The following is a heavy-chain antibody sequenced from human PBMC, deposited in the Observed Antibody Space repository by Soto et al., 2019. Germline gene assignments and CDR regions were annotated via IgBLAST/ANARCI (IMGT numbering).Heavy chain of an antibody. CDR2: IGPSHNDI. D-gene: IGHD6-13*01. CDR3: ARDQSSSWYGFDYYYYYGMDV. Sequence: PGGSLRLSCAASGFPFNSYSMNWVRQAPGKGPEWISYIGPSHNDIGYAASVKGRFTISRDNAKDSLYLQMNSLRAEDTAVYYCARDQSSSWYGFDYYYYYGMDVWGQGTTVTVSS. J-gene: IGHJ6*02. V-gene: IGHV3-21*05. CDR1: GFPFNSYS.